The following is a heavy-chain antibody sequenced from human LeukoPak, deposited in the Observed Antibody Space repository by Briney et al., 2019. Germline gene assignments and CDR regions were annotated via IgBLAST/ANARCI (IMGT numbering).Heavy chain of an antibody. J-gene: IGHJ4*02. CDR1: GFTFSSYA. V-gene: IGHV3-30-3*01. Sequence: GRSLRLSCAASGFTFSSYAMHWVRQAPGKGLEWVAVISYGGSNKYYADSVKGRFTISRDNSKNTLYLQMNSLRAEDTALYYCAKGVAVVAFAIDYWGQGTLVTVSS. D-gene: IGHD3-22*01. CDR2: ISYGGSNK. CDR3: AKGVAVVAFAIDY.